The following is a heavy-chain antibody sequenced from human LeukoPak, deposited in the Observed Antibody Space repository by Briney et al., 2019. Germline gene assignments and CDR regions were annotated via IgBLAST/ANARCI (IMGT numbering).Heavy chain of an antibody. CDR2: ISAYNGNT. Sequence: GASVKVSCKASGYTFTSYVISWVRQAPGQGLEWMGWISAYNGNTNYAQKLQGRVTMTTDTSTSTAYMELRSLRSDDTAVYYCARDRGASSGWLPDYYYYYGMDVWGQGTTVTVSS. D-gene: IGHD6-19*01. J-gene: IGHJ6*02. V-gene: IGHV1-18*01. CDR1: GYTFTSYV. CDR3: ARDRGASSGWLPDYYYYYGMDV.